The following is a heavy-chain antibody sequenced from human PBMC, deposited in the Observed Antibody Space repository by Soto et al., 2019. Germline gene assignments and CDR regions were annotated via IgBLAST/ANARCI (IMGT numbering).Heavy chain of an antibody. CDR3: VRHGYSGYDWEHNWFDP. Sequence: SETLSLTCTVSGGSISSSSYYWGWIRQPPGKGLEWIGSIFYSGSTYYNPSLKSRVTISVDTSKNQFSLKLSSVTAADTAVYYCVRHGYSGYDWEHNWFDPWGQGTLVTVSS. D-gene: IGHD5-12*01. CDR2: IFYSGST. V-gene: IGHV4-39*01. CDR1: GGSISSSSYY. J-gene: IGHJ5*02.